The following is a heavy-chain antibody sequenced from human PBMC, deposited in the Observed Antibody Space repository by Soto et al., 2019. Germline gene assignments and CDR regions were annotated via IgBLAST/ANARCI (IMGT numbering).Heavy chain of an antibody. D-gene: IGHD6-13*01. CDR1: GFTFSDYY. Sequence: GGSLRLSCAASGFTFSDYYMSWIRQAPGKGLEWVSYISSSSSYTNYADSVKGRFTISRDNAKNSLYLQMNSLRAEDTAVYYCARAYSSNVYYGMDVWGQGTTVTVSS. V-gene: IGHV3-11*06. CDR3: ARAYSSNVYYGMDV. CDR2: ISSSSSYT. J-gene: IGHJ6*02.